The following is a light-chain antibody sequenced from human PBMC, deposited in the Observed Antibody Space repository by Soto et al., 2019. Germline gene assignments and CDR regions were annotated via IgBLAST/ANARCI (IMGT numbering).Light chain of an antibody. J-gene: IGLJ1*01. V-gene: IGLV1-44*01. Sequence: QSVLTQPPSASGTPGQRVTISCSGRSSNIEVNTVSWYQQLPGTAPKLLIYRNNQRPSGVPDRFSGSKSGTSASLAISGLQSEDEADYYCAAWDDSLNRYVFGTATKLTVL. CDR2: RNN. CDR3: AAWDDSLNRYV. CDR1: SSNIEVNT.